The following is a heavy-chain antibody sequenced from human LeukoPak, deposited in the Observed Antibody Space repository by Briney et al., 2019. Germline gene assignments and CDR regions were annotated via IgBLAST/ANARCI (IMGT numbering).Heavy chain of an antibody. CDR2: IWYDGSNK. CDR1: GFTFSSYG. J-gene: IGHJ4*02. Sequence: GGSLRLSCAASGFTFSSYGMHWVRQAPGKGLEWVAVIWYDGSNKYYADSVKGRFTISGDNSKNTLYLQMNSLRAEDTAVYYCAKPGSFLWGYFDYWGQGTLVTVSS. V-gene: IGHV3-33*06. CDR3: AKPGSFLWGYFDY. D-gene: IGHD2/OR15-2a*01.